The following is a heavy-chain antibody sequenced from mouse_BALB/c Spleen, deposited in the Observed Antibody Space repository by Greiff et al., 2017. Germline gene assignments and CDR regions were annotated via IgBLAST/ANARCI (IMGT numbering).Heavy chain of an antibody. CDR1: GYSITSGYS. V-gene: IGHV3-1*02. D-gene: IGHD1-1*01. J-gene: IGHJ4*01. CDR3: ARSRVFITTVVEGMDY. Sequence: EVQLQESGPDLVKPSQSLSLTCTVTGYSITSGYSWHWIRQFPGNKLEWMGYIHYSGSTNYNPSLKSRISITRDTSKNQFFLQLNSVTTEDTATYYCARSRVFITTVVEGMDYWGQGTSVTVSS. CDR2: IHYSGST.